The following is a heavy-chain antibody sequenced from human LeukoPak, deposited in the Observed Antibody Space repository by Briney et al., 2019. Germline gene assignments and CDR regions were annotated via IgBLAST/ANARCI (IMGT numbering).Heavy chain of an antibody. CDR3: AREGGWNDPHAFDI. Sequence: VASVKVSCKASGYTFISYYMHWVRQAPGQGLEWMGWINPNSGGTNYAQKFQGRVTMTRDTSISTAYMELSRLRSDDTAVYYCAREGGWNDPHAFDIWGQGTMVTVSS. V-gene: IGHV1-2*02. CDR1: GYTFISYY. CDR2: INPNSGGT. D-gene: IGHD1-1*01. J-gene: IGHJ3*02.